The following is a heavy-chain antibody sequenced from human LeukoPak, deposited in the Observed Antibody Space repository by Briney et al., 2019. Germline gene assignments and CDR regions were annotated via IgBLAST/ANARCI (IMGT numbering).Heavy chain of an antibody. CDR1: GFTFSTYW. CDR2: IKQDGSEK. V-gene: IGHV3-7*01. J-gene: IGHJ4*02. D-gene: IGHD3-22*01. Sequence: PGGSLRLSCAASGFTFSTYWMSWVRQAPGKGLEWVANIKQDGSEKYYVDSVKGRFTISRDNAKNSLYLQMNSLRAEDTAVYYCATPLGSSGYYRDLDYWGQGTLVTVSS. CDR3: ATPLGSSGYYRDLDY.